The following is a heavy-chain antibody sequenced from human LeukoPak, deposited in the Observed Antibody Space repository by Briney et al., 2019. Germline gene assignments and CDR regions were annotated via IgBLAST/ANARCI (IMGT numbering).Heavy chain of an antibody. CDR2: ISWNSGSI. Sequence: GGSLRLSCAASGFTFDDYAMHWVRQAPGKGLEWVSGISWNSGSIGYADSVKGRFTISRDNAKNSLYLQMNSLRAEDTASYYCAKDKEGSGWYYFDYWGQGTLVTVSS. CDR1: GFTFDDYA. D-gene: IGHD6-19*01. CDR3: AKDKEGSGWYYFDY. V-gene: IGHV3-9*01. J-gene: IGHJ4*02.